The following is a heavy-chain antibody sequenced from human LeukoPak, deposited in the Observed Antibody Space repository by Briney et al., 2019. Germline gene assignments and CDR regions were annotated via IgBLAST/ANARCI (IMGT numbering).Heavy chain of an antibody. Sequence: PGGSLRLSCAASGFTVSSNYMSWVRQAPGKGLEWVSVIYSGGSTYYADSVKGRFTISRDNSKNTLYLQMNSLRAEDTAVYYCARGPYCGGDCYFGNWGQGTLVTVSS. CDR3: ARGPYCGGDCYFGN. CDR1: GFTVSSNY. V-gene: IGHV3-66*01. D-gene: IGHD2-21*02. CDR2: IYSGGST. J-gene: IGHJ4*02.